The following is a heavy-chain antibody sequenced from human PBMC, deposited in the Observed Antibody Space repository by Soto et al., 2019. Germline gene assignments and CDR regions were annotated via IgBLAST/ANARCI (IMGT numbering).Heavy chain of an antibody. CDR2: IYSGGST. V-gene: IGHV3-53*04. CDR1: GFTVSSNY. J-gene: IGHJ6*02. Sequence: EVQLVESGGGLVQPGGSLRLSCAASGFTVSSNYMSWVRQAPGKGLEWVAVIYSGGSTYYADSVKGRFTISRHNSKNTLHLQMTKLRDEDTALYYCAREVRAAYGLDVWGQGTTVTVAS. D-gene: IGHD2-2*01. CDR3: AREVRAAYGLDV.